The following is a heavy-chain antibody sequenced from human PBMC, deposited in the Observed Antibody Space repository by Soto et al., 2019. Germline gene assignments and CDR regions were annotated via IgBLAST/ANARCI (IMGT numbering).Heavy chain of an antibody. CDR1: GFTFSTSD. CDR2: INGISSTK. J-gene: IGHJ4*02. CDR3: ARGKWPVAFDY. V-gene: IGHV3-48*03. Sequence: EVQLVESGGGLVQPGGSLRLSCAASGFTFSTSDMNWVRRAPGKRLEWVSFINGISSTKYYADSVKGRFTISRDNAKNSLSLQMNSLRADDTAVYYCARGKWPVAFDYWGQGILVTVSS. D-gene: IGHD6-19*01.